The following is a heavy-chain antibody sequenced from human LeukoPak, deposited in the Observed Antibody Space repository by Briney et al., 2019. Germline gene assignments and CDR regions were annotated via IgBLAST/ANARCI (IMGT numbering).Heavy chain of an antibody. CDR1: GYTFTSYY. Sequence: ASVKVSCKASGYTFTSYYMHWVRQAPGQGLEWMGWINPNSGGTNYAQKFQGRVTMTRDTSISTAYMELSRLRSDDTAVYYCAVNYDFWSGYYTDLDYWGQGTLVTVSS. V-gene: IGHV1-2*02. J-gene: IGHJ4*02. CDR3: AVNYDFWSGYYTDLDY. CDR2: INPNSGGT. D-gene: IGHD3-3*01.